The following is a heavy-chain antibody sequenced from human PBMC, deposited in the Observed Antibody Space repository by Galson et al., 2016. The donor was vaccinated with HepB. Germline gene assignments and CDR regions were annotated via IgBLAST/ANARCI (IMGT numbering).Heavy chain of an antibody. J-gene: IGHJ3*02. CDR3: AKSRSISDAFDI. CDR1: GFTFSIYA. V-gene: IGHV3-23*01. Sequence: SLRLSCAASGFTFSIYAMNWVRQAPGKGLEWVSSVNGDGSGRGGVTYYADSVKVRFTNSRDNSKKPLYLPMNSLRGDDTAIYYCAKSRSISDAFDIWCQGTMVTVSS. CDR2: VNGDGSGRGGVT. D-gene: IGHD2/OR15-2a*01.